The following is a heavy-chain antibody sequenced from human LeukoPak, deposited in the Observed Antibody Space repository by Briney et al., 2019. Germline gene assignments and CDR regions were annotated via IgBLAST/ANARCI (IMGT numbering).Heavy chain of an antibody. V-gene: IGHV1-18*01. Sequence: ASVNVSCKASGYTFTSYGISWVRQAPGQGLEWMGWISAYNGNTNYAQKLQGRVTMTTDTSTSTAYMELRSLRSDDTAVYYCARGAKNYYDSSTYFQHWGQGTLVTVSS. CDR1: GYTFTSYG. J-gene: IGHJ1*01. D-gene: IGHD3-22*01. CDR3: ARGAKNYYDSSTYFQH. CDR2: ISAYNGNT.